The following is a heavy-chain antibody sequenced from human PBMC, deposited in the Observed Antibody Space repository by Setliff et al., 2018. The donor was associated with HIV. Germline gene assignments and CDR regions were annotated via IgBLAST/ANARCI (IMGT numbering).Heavy chain of an antibody. CDR1: GLIFSNYA. Sequence: HPGGSLRLSCAASGLIFSNYALTWVRQAPGKGLEWVSTVSPSGDATYYADSVKGRFTISRDNSKNTLYLQVNSLRAEDTAVYYCVKSASWDLRGWLHWGQGTPVTVSS. J-gene: IGHJ4*02. CDR3: VKSASWDLRGWLH. D-gene: IGHD6-19*01. CDR2: VSPSGDAT. V-gene: IGHV3-23*01.